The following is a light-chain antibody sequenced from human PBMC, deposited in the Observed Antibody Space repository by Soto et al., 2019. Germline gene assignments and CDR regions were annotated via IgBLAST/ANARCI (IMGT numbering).Light chain of an antibody. CDR1: QSISNW. CDR3: QQYNRCYRT. CDR2: DAA. V-gene: IGKV1-5*01. J-gene: IGKJ1*01. Sequence: DIQLTQSPSPLSASVGDSVSITCRASQSISNWLAWYQQKPGKAPKLLIYDAASLESGVPSRFSGSRSGTEFTLTISSLQPADFATYYCQQYNRCYRTIGQATKVDIK.